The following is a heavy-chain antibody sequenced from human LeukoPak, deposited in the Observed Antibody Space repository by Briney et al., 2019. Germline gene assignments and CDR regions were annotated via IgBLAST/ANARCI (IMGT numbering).Heavy chain of an antibody. CDR1: GGSISSSNW. J-gene: IGHJ4*02. CDR2: IYHNGST. Sequence: PSGTLSLTCAVSGGSISSSNWWSWVRQPPGKGLEWIGEIYHNGSTNYNPSLKSRVTISVDKSKNQFSLKLSSVTAADTAVYYCARIPRARNFDWLAPKYYFDYWGQGTLVTVSS. CDR3: ARIPRARNFDWLAPKYYFDY. V-gene: IGHV4-4*02. D-gene: IGHD3-9*01.